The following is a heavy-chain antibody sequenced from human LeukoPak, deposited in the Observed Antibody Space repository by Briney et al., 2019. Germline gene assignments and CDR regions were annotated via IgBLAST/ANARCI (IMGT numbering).Heavy chain of an antibody. CDR3: ARARGCSGGSCYSLDY. V-gene: IGHV3-48*04. Sequence: GGSLRLSCAASGFTFGTYAMNCVRQAPGKGLEWVSYISSSSSTIYYADSVKGRFTISRDNAKNSLYLQMNSLRAEDTAVYYCARARGCSGGSCYSLDYWGQGTLVTVSS. CDR2: ISSSSSTI. D-gene: IGHD2-15*01. J-gene: IGHJ4*02. CDR1: GFTFGTYA.